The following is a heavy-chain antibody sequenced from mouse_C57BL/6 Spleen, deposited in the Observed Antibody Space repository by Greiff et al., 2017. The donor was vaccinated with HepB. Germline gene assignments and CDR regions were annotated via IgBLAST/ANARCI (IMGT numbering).Heavy chain of an antibody. V-gene: IGHV2-2*01. CDR3: ARSLYGNFWYFDV. Sequence: VMLVESGPGLVQPSQSLSITCTVSGFSLTSYGVHWVRQSPGKGLEWLGVIWSGGSTDYNAAFISRLSISKDNSKSQVFFKMNSLQADDTAIYYCARSLYGNFWYFDVWGTGTTVTVSS. CDR2: IWSGGST. CDR1: GFSLTSYG. D-gene: IGHD2-1*01. J-gene: IGHJ1*03.